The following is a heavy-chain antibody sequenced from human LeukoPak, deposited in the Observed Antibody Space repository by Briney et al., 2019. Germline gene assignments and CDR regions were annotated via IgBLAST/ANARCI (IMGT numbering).Heavy chain of an antibody. CDR1: GFTVSSNY. V-gene: IGHV3-66*01. J-gene: IGHJ4*02. CDR2: IYSGGST. CDR3: ASINYYDSSGEGDY. D-gene: IGHD3-22*01. Sequence: PGGSLRLSCAASGFTVSSNYMSWVRRAPGKGLEWVSVIYSGGSTYYADSVKGRFTISRDNSKNTLYLQMNSLRAEDTAVYYCASINYYDSSGEGDYWGQGTLVTVSS.